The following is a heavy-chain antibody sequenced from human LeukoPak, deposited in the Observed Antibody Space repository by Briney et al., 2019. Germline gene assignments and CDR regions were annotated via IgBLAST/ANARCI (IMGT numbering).Heavy chain of an antibody. CDR3: ARTYFDILTGYNPYFDY. CDR1: GFTFSNSG. D-gene: IGHD3-9*01. J-gene: IGHJ4*02. V-gene: IGHV3-21*01. CDR2: ITSSSGYI. Sequence: PGGSLRLSCVASGFTFSNSGMNWVRQAPGKGLEWVSSITSSSGYIYYAESLKGRFTISRDNAKNFLYLQMNSLRGEDTAVYYCARTYFDILTGYNPYFDYWGQGILVTVSS.